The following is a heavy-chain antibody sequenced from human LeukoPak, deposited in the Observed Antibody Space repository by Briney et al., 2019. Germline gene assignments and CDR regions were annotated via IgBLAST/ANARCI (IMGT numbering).Heavy chain of an antibody. CDR1: GGSISSYY. J-gene: IGHJ6*03. V-gene: IGHV4-4*07. D-gene: IGHD3-3*01. CDR2: IYTSGST. CDR3: ARDRPHYDFWSGQGYYYYMDV. Sequence: SETLSLTCTVSGGSISSYYWSWIRQPAGKGLEWIGRIYTSGSTNYNPSPKSRVTMSVDTSKNQFSLKLSSVTAADTAVYYCARDRPHYDFWSGQGYYYYMDVWGKGTTVTVSS.